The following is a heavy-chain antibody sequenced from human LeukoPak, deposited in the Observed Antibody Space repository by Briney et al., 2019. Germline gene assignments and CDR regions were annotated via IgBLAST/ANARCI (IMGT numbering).Heavy chain of an antibody. V-gene: IGHV3-7*01. Sequence: PGGSLRLSCAASGFTFSNHWMSWVRQAPGKGLEWVANINQDGSEKYYVDSVKGRFTVPRDNAKNSLDLQMNTLRAEDTAVYYCARRKLTYYYGMDVWGQGTTVTVSS. CDR3: ARRKLTYYYGMDV. CDR1: GFTFSNHW. D-gene: IGHD1-7*01. CDR2: INQDGSEK. J-gene: IGHJ6*02.